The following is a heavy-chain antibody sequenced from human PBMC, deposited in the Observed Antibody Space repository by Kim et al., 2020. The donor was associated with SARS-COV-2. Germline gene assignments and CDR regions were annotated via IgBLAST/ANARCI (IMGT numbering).Heavy chain of an antibody. D-gene: IGHD4-17*01. V-gene: IGHV4-31*03. CDR1: GGSISSGGYY. CDR2: IYYSGST. Sequence: SETLSLTCTVSGGSISSGGYYWSWIRQHPGKGLEWIGYIYYSGSTYYNPSLKSRVTISVDTSKNQFSLKLSSVTAADTAVYYCARGDDYGETFDYWGQGTLVTVSS. CDR3: ARGDDYGETFDY. J-gene: IGHJ4*02.